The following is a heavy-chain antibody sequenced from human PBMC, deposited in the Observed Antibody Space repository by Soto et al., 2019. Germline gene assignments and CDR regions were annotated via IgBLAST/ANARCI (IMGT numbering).Heavy chain of an antibody. D-gene: IGHD1-26*01. Sequence: ASVKVSCKASGYTFTSYDINWVRQATGQGLEWMGWMNPNSGNTGYAQKFQGRVTMTRNTSIRTAYMELSSLRSEDTAVYYCAGGAGQEAPPYSGSYYRYYYGMDVWGQGTTVTVSS. V-gene: IGHV1-8*01. CDR3: AGGAGQEAPPYSGSYYRYYYGMDV. J-gene: IGHJ6*02. CDR2: MNPNSGNT. CDR1: GYTFTSYD.